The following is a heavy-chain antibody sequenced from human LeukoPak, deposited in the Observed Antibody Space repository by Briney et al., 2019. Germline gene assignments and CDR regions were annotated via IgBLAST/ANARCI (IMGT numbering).Heavy chain of an antibody. CDR2: ISSSSSYI. V-gene: IGHV3-21*01. D-gene: IGHD3-22*01. J-gene: IGHJ6*02. Sequence: GGSLRLSCAASGFTFSSYSMNWVRQAPGKGLEWVSSISSSSSYIYYADSLKGRFTISRDNAKSSLFLQMNSLRAEDTAVYYCARDSDFDSSGYYPYYYYYYNMDVWGQGTTVTVSS. CDR3: ARDSDFDSSGYYPYYYYYYNMDV. CDR1: GFTFSSYS.